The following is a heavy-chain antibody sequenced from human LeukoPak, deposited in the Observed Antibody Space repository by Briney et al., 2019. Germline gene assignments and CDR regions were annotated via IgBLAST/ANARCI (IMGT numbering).Heavy chain of an antibody. CDR2: IVVGSGNT. V-gene: IGHV1-58*02. J-gene: IGHJ4*02. D-gene: IGHD3-22*01. Sequence: SVKVSCKASGFTFTSSAMQWVRQARGQPLEWIGWIVVGSGNTNYAQKFQERVTITRDMSTSTAYMELSSLRSEDTAVYYCAALYYDSPPFDYWGQGTLVTVSS. CDR3: AALYYDSPPFDY. CDR1: GFTFTSSA.